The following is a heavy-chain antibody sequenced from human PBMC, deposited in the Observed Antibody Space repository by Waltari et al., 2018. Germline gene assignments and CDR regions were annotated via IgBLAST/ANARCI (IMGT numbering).Heavy chain of an antibody. CDR1: GGSISSSSYY. V-gene: IGHV4-39*07. J-gene: IGHJ4*02. Sequence: QLQLQESGPGLVKPSETLSLTCTVSGGSISSSSYYWGWIRQPPGKGVEWIGSIYYSGSTYYNPSHTSRVTISVDTSKNQFSLKLSSVTAADTAVYYCARAGGREQWLVPDYWGQGTLVTFSS. D-gene: IGHD6-19*01. CDR2: IYYSGST. CDR3: ARAGGREQWLVPDY.